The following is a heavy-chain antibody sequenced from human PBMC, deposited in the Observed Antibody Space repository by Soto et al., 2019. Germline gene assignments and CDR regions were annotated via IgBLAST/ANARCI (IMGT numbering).Heavy chain of an antibody. CDR1: GFIADDYA. CDR3: AKDMKWGGMTTIHYFDS. J-gene: IGHJ4*02. V-gene: IGHV3-9*02. CDR2: ISSNSETT. D-gene: IGHD4-17*01. Sequence: EMPLVESGGGLVQPGRSLRLSCVGSGFIADDYAMHWVRQPPGKGLEWVSGISSNSETTNYADSVKGRFTISRENAKNSLFLQMNSLRPEDTALYYCAKDMKWGGMTTIHYFDSWGQGTLVTVSS.